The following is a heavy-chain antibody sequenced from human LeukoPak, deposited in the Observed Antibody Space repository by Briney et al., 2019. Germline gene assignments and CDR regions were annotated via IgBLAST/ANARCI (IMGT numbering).Heavy chain of an antibody. D-gene: IGHD3-22*01. CDR2: INPNSGGT. CDR1: GYTFSDHY. Sequence: ASVKVSCKTSGYTFSDHYVQWLRQAPGQGLEWMGWINPNSGGTNYAQKFQGRVTMTRDTSISTAYMELSRLRSDDTAVYYCARAPYGYYDSSGYFDYWGQGTLVTVSS. J-gene: IGHJ4*02. V-gene: IGHV1-2*02. CDR3: ARAPYGYYDSSGYFDY.